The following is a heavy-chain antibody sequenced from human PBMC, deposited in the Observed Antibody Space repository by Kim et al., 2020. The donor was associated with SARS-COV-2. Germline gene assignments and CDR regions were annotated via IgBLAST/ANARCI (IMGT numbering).Heavy chain of an antibody. Sequence: GGSLRLSCAASGFTFSSYGMHWVCQAPGKGLEWVAVIWYDGSNKYYADSVQGRFTISRDNSKNTLYLQMNSLRAEDTAVYYCARDGSVRGVIYYYYGMDVWGQGTTVTVSS. V-gene: IGHV3-33*01. CDR2: IWYDGSNK. CDR1: GFTFSSYG. CDR3: ARDGSVRGVIYYYYGMDV. D-gene: IGHD3-10*01. J-gene: IGHJ6*02.